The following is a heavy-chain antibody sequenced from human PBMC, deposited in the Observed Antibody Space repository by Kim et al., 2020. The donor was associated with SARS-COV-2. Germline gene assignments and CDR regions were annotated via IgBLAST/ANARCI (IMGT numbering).Heavy chain of an antibody. Sequence: GGSLRLSCAASGFTVSSNYMSWVRQAPGKGLEWVSVIYSGGSTYYADSVKGRFTISRDNSKNTLYLQMNSLRAEDTAVYYCAKGSGYRFPTFGMDVWGQGTTVTVSS. D-gene: IGHD3-22*01. J-gene: IGHJ6*02. CDR3: AKGSGYRFPTFGMDV. V-gene: IGHV3-53*01. CDR2: IYSGGST. CDR1: GFTVSSNY.